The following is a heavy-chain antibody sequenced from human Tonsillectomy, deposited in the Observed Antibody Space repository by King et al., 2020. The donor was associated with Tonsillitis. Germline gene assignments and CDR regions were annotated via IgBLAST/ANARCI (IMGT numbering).Heavy chain of an antibody. CDR3: ARGGELLDYYYYMDV. D-gene: IGHD1-26*01. CDR2: IIPILGIA. J-gene: IGHJ6*03. CDR1: GGTFSSYA. Sequence: QLVQSGAEVKKPGSSVKVSCKASGGTFSSYAISWVRQAPGQGLEWMGRIIPILGIANYAQKVQGRVTITADKSTSTAYMELRSLRSEDTAVYYCARGGELLDYYYYMDVWGKGTTVTVSS. V-gene: IGHV1-69*04.